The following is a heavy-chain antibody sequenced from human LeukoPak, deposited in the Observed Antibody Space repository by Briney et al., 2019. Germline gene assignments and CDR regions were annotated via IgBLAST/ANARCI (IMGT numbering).Heavy chain of an antibody. CDR2: IYYSGTT. V-gene: IGHV4-59*01. J-gene: IGHJ6*02. Sequence: SETLSLTCTVSGGSISYYYWSWIRQSPGEGLEWIGYIYYSGTTNYNPSLTSRVTISVDTSKNQFSLQLRSVTAADTAVYYCAREDPQTTVPEGMDVWGQGTTVTVSS. D-gene: IGHD4-17*01. CDR1: GGSISYYY. CDR3: AREDPQTTVPEGMDV.